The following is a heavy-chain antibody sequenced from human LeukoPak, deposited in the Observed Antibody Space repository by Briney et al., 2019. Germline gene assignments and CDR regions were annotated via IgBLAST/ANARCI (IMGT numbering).Heavy chain of an antibody. V-gene: IGHV2-5*01. D-gene: IGHD6-13*01. Sequence: ESGPTLVKPTQTLTLTCTFSGFSLSTSGVGVGWIRQPPGKALEWLALNYWNDDKRYSPSLKSRLTITKDTSKNQVVLTMTNMDPVDTATYYCAHRRGDVDSGIAAAGRVDNWFDPWGQGTLVTVSS. J-gene: IGHJ5*02. CDR3: AHRRGDVDSGIAAAGRVDNWFDP. CDR2: NYWNDDK. CDR1: GFSLSTSGVG.